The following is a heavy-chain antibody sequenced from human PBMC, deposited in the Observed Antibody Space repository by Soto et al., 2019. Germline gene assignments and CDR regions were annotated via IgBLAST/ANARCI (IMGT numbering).Heavy chain of an antibody. J-gene: IGHJ4*02. V-gene: IGHV3-30-3*01. CDR1: GFTCSSYS. D-gene: IGHD2-21*01. Sequence: XGALIVSCSASGFTCSSYSMHWVRKAPGKGLEWVAAMSLDGNSKYFADSVKGRFTISRDNSKNTLSLQMNSLGADDSAVYYCARGRSVIDHDDFEYWGQGTLVTVSS. CDR2: MSLDGNSK. CDR3: ARGRSVIDHDDFEY.